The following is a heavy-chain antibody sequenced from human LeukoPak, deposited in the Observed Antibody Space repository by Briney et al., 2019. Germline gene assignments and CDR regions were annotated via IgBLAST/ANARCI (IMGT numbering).Heavy chain of an antibody. J-gene: IGHJ4*02. V-gene: IGHV5-51*01. D-gene: IGHD1-26*01. CDR2: IYPGDSDI. Sequence: GESLKISCQGSGYSFTSYWIGWVRQMPGKGLEWMGIIYPGDSDIRYSPSFQGQVSISADKSINTAYLQWSSLKASDTAMYYCAREASVGARGPFDYWGQGTLVTVSS. CDR3: AREASVGARGPFDY. CDR1: GYSFTSYW.